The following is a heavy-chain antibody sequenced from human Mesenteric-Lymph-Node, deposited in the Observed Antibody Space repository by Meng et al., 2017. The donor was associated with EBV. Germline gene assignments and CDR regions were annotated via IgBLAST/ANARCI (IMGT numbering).Heavy chain of an antibody. CDR3: AHTSGDLYFDY. CDR2: IYCDDDK. V-gene: IGHV2-5*02. D-gene: IGHD3-10*01. Sequence: SCPPTVKPTQHLTLTRPFSGFSLITSGVGGGWIRQPPGKALEWLALIYCDDDKRYSPSLKSRLTITKDTSKNQVVLTMTNMDPVDTATYYCAHTSGDLYFDYWGQGTLVTVSS. CDR1: GFSLITSGVG. J-gene: IGHJ4*02.